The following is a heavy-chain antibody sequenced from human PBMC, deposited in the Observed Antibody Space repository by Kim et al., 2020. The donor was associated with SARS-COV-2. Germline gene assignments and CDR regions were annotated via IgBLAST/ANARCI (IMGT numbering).Heavy chain of an antibody. Sequence: GGSLRLSCVASGFTFSSYWMHWVRQAPGKGLVWVARVKSEGSTTSYADSVKGRFSIARDNARNTLYLQMNSLRAEDTAVYYCASISTAYVWDPVDYWGQGTLVTVSS. CDR2: VKSEGSTT. V-gene: IGHV3-74*01. D-gene: IGHD3-16*01. CDR1: GFTFSSYW. CDR3: ASISTAYVWDPVDY. J-gene: IGHJ4*02.